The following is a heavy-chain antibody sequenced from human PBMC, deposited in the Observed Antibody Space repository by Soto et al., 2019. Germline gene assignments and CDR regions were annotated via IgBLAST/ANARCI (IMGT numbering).Heavy chain of an antibody. J-gene: IGHJ4*02. V-gene: IGHV1-3*01. Sequence: ASVKVSCKASGYTFTSYAMHWVRQAPGQRLEWMGRINAGNGNTKYSQKFQGRVTITRDTSASTAYMELSSLRSEDTAVYYCARGPNPYYFDYWGQGTLVTVSS. CDR3: ARGPNPYYFDY. CDR1: GYTFTSYA. CDR2: INAGNGNT.